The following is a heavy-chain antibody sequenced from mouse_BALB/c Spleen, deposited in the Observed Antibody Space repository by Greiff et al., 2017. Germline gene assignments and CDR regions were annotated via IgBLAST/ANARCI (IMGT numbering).Heavy chain of an antibody. CDR1: GFSLTSYG. J-gene: IGHJ4*01. CDR2: IWAGGST. Sequence: VKLVESGPGLVAPSQSLSITCTVSGFSLTSYGVHWVRQPPGKGLEWLGVIWAGGSTNYNSALMSRLSISKDNSKSQVFLKMNSLQTDDTAMYYCARYRYDRLMDYWGQGTSVTVSS. D-gene: IGHD2-14*01. V-gene: IGHV2-9*02. CDR3: ARYRYDRLMDY.